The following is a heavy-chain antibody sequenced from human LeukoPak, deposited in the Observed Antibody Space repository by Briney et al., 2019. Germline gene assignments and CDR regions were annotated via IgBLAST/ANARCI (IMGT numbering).Heavy chain of an antibody. CDR3: ARVSWFPGTSYYYMDV. CDR2: IQYSGST. Sequence: SETLSLTCTVSAGSLSSYYWSWIRQPPGKGLEWIGYIQYSGSTNYSPSLKSRVTISVDTSKNQFSLKLSSVTAADTAVYYCARVSWFPGTSYYYMDVWGKGTPVTVSS. D-gene: IGHD1-1*01. CDR1: AGSLSSYY. V-gene: IGHV4-59*01. J-gene: IGHJ6*03.